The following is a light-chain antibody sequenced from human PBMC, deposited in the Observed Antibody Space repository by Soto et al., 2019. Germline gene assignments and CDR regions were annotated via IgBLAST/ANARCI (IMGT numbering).Light chain of an antibody. V-gene: IGKV4-1*01. CDR3: QKYYSPPLT. CDR1: QSVLYSSNNKNY. J-gene: IGKJ4*01. CDR2: WTS. Sequence: DIVMTQSPDSLAVSLGERATINCKSSQSVLYSSNNKNYVAWYQQRPGQPPKLLIYWTSIRESGVPDRFSGSGSGTDFTLTISRLQAEDVAVYFCQKYYSPPLTFGGGPKVE.